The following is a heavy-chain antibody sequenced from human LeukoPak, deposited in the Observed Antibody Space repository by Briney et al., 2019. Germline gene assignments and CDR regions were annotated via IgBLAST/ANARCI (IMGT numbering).Heavy chain of an antibody. CDR2: ISAYNGNT. J-gene: IGHJ4*02. D-gene: IGHD6-13*01. CDR3: ARERLYSSHVPFDY. CDR1: GYTFTSYG. Sequence: ASVKVSCKASGYTFTSYGISWVRQAPRQGLEWMGWISAYNGNTNYAQKLQGRVTMTTDTTTSTAYMELRSLRSDDTAVYYCARERLYSSHVPFDYWGQGTLVTVSS. V-gene: IGHV1-18*01.